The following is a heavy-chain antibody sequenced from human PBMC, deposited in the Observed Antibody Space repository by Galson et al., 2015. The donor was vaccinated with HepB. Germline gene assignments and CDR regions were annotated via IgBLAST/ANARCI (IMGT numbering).Heavy chain of an antibody. D-gene: IGHD6-13*01. CDR1: GGSFSGYY. CDR3: ARRQSSSWYPY. Sequence: ETLSLTCAVYGGSFSGYYWSWIRQPPGKGLEWIGEINHSGSTNYNPSLKSRVTISVDTSKNQFSLKLSSVTAADTAVYYCARRQSSSWYPYWGQGTLVTVSS. CDR2: INHSGST. V-gene: IGHV4-34*01. J-gene: IGHJ4*02.